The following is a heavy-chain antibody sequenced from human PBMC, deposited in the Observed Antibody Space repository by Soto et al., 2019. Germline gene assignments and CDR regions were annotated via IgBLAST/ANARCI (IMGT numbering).Heavy chain of an antibody. D-gene: IGHD3-10*01. CDR3: ATSLGSGSFYYYGMDV. J-gene: IGHJ6*02. Sequence: SETLSLTCAVSGGSISSGGYSWSWIRQPPGKGLEWIGYIYHSGSTYYNPSLKSRVTISVDRSKNQFSLKLSSVTAADTAVYYCATSLGSGSFYYYGMDVWGQGTTVTVSS. CDR1: GGSISSGGYS. CDR2: IYHSGST. V-gene: IGHV4-30-2*01.